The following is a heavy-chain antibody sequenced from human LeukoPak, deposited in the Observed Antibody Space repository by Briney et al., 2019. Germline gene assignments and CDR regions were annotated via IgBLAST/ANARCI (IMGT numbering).Heavy chain of an antibody. D-gene: IGHD3-10*01. CDR2: ISGGGVTT. V-gene: IGHV3-23*01. CDR1: GFTFSNYA. CDR3: AKVTYGSGTYGAFDS. Sequence: GGSLRLSCAASGFTFSNYAMTWIRHAPAQGLEWVSVISGGGVTTYYADSVTGRFTISRDNSKNTLYLQMNSLRAEDTAIYYCAKVTYGSGTYGAFDSWGQGTLVTVSS. J-gene: IGHJ4*02.